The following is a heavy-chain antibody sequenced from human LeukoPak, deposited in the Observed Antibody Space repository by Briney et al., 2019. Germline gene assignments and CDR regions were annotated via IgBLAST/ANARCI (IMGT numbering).Heavy chain of an antibody. V-gene: IGHV1-18*01. Sequence: ASVKVSCKASRYTFTSYGISWVRQAPGQGLEWMGWISSYNGNTNYAQKLQGRVTMTTDTSTSTAYMELRSLRSDDTAVYYCARDTYYDFWSGYYSNWFDPWGQGTLVTVSS. D-gene: IGHD3-3*01. CDR1: RYTFTSYG. J-gene: IGHJ5*02. CDR3: ARDTYYDFWSGYYSNWFDP. CDR2: ISSYNGNT.